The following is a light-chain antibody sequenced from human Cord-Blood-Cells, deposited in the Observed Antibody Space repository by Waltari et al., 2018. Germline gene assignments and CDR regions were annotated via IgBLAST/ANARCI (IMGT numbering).Light chain of an antibody. CDR2: EGS. Sequence: QSALTQPASVSGSPGQSITISCTGTSSDVGSDNLVSWYQPHPGKAPKLTIYEGSKRPSVVSNRFSGSESGNTASLTIYGLQAEDEADYYCCSYAVISTYVFGTGTKVTVL. CDR1: SSDVGSDNL. CDR3: CSYAVISTYV. J-gene: IGLJ1*01. V-gene: IGLV2-23*01.